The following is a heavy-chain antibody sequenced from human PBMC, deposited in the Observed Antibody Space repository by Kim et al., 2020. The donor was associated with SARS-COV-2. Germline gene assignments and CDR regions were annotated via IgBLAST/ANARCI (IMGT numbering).Heavy chain of an antibody. J-gene: IGHJ4*02. V-gene: IGHV3-21*01. CDR1: GFTFSSYS. D-gene: IGHD3-3*01. CDR3: AIGRFLEWLLSY. CDR2: ISSSSSYI. Sequence: GGSLRLSCAASGFTFSSYSMNWVRQAPGKGLEWVSSISSSSSYIYYADSVKGRFTISRDNAKNSLYLQMNSLRAEDTAVYYCAIGRFLEWLLSYWGQGTLVTVSS.